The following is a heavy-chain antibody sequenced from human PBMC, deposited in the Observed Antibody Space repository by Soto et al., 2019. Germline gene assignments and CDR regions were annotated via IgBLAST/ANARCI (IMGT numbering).Heavy chain of an antibody. Sequence: QLQLQESGPGLVKPSETLSLTCTVSGGSISSSSYYWGWIRQPPGKGLEWIGSIYYSGSTYYNPSLQSRVTLSVDTSKNQFSLKLSSVTAADTAVYYCARQPYCSSTSCYPFSNWFDTWGQGTLVTVSS. J-gene: IGHJ5*02. D-gene: IGHD2-2*01. CDR1: GGSISSSSYY. CDR3: ARQPYCSSTSCYPFSNWFDT. V-gene: IGHV4-39*01. CDR2: IYYSGST.